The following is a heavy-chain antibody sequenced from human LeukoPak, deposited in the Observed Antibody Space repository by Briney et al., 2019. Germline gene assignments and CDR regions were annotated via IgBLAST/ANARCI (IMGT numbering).Heavy chain of an antibody. Sequence: PGGSLRLSCAASGFTFSTYAMHWVRQAPGKGLEWVAIISYDGNNKYYADSVKGRFTISRDNSKNTLYLQMNSLRAEGTAVYYCARDRASTSGYYFAYWGQGTLVTVSS. CDR2: ISYDGNNK. V-gene: IGHV3-30-3*01. D-gene: IGHD2-2*01. J-gene: IGHJ4*02. CDR1: GFTFSTYA. CDR3: ARDRASTSGYYFAY.